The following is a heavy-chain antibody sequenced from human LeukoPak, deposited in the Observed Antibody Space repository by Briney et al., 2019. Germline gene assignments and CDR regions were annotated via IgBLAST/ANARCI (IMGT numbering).Heavy chain of an antibody. V-gene: IGHV6-1*01. D-gene: IGHD3-22*01. CDR2: TYYRSKWYN. CDR3: ARDPDYYDSSGYHPLDY. CDR1: GDSVSSNSAA. Sequence: SQTLSLTCAISGDSVSSNSAAWNWIRQSPSRGLEWLGRTYYRSKWYNDYAVSVKSRITINPDTSKNQFSLQLNPVTPEDTAVYYCARDPDYYDSSGYHPLDYWGQGTLVTVSS. J-gene: IGHJ4*02.